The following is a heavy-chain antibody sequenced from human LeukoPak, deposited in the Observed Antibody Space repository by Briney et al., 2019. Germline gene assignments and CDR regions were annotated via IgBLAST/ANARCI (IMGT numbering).Heavy chain of an antibody. D-gene: IGHD5-12*01. CDR3: ARARGYTGYDPHPFDY. CDR1: GFTFSSYS. V-gene: IGHV3-21*01. Sequence: GGCLRLSCAASGFTFSSYSMNWVGEAPGKGVEWGSSISSSSSDIYYADSVKGGFTISRDNAKKSLYMQMNRMRGEETGVYYNARARGYTGYDPHPFDYWGQGTLVTVSS. J-gene: IGHJ4*02. CDR2: ISSSSSDI.